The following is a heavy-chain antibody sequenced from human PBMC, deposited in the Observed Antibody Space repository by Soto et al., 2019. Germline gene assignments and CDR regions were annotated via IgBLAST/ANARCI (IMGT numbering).Heavy chain of an antibody. CDR2: INSDGKTT. V-gene: IGHV3-74*01. CDR3: TRGGATGAGIYHVEN. CDR1: GFTFNNNW. J-gene: IGHJ4*02. D-gene: IGHD3-10*01. Sequence: EVQLVESGGGLVQPGGSLRLSCAASGFTFNNNWMHWVRQAPGKGLVWISRINSDGKTTTYADFVKGRFIISRDNAKNTVYLQVNSLGGEDTAVYYCTRGGATGAGIYHVENWGQGTLVTVSS.